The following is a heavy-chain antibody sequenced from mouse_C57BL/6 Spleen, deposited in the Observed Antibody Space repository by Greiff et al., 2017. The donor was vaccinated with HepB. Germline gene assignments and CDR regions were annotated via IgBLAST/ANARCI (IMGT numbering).Heavy chain of an antibody. Sequence: ESGPGLVKPSQSLSLTCSVTGYSITSGYYWNWIRQFPGNKLEWMGYISYDGSNNYNPSLKNRISITRDTSKNQFFLKLNSVTTEDTATYYCARELITTVDWYFDVWGTGTTVTVSS. V-gene: IGHV3-6*01. CDR2: ISYDGSN. CDR1: GYSITSGYY. CDR3: ARELITTVDWYFDV. D-gene: IGHD1-1*01. J-gene: IGHJ1*03.